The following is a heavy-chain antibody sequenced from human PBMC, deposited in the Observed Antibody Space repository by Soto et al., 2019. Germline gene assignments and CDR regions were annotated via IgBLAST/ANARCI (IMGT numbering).Heavy chain of an antibody. CDR1: GYSFTSYL. V-gene: IGHV5-51*01. D-gene: IGHD2-21*02. J-gene: IGHJ3*02. CDR2: IYPGDSDT. Sequence: LGESLKISCKASGYSFTSYLIGWVRQMPGKGLEWMGIIYPGDSDTRYSPYFQGQVTISADKSISTAYLQWSSLKATDTAMYYCARQNSGDFTFDIWGQGTMVTVS. CDR3: ARQNSGDFTFDI.